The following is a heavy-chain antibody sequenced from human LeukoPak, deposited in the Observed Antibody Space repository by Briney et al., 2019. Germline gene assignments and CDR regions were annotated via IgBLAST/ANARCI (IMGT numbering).Heavy chain of an antibody. D-gene: IGHD1-26*01. CDR2: TYYSGST. J-gene: IGHJ4*02. Sequence: SETLSLTCAVYGGSFSGYYWSWIRQPPGKGLECIGYTYYSGSTYYNPSLKSRVTISVDTSKNQFSLKLSSVTAADTAVYYCARGSYVGPTSGYFDYWGQGTLVTVSS. V-gene: IGHV4-34*09. CDR3: ARGSYVGPTSGYFDY. CDR1: GGSFSGYY.